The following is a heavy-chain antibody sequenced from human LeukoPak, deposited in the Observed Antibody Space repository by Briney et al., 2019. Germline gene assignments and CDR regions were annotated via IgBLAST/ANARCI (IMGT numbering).Heavy chain of an antibody. CDR3: ARTTLYYDSSGYYPSPVGP. CDR2: INPSGGST. J-gene: IGHJ5*02. Sequence: ASVKVSCKASGYTFTSYYMHWVRQAPGQGLEWMGIINPSGGSTSYAQKFQGRVTITADESTSTAYMELSSLRSEDTAVYYCARTTLYYDSSGYYPSPVGPWGQGTLVTVSS. D-gene: IGHD3-22*01. CDR1: GYTFTSYY. V-gene: IGHV1-46*01.